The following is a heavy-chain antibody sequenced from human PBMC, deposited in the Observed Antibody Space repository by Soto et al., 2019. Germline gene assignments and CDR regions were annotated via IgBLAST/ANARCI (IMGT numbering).Heavy chain of an antibody. J-gene: IGHJ6*02. CDR1: GGSISSYY. CDR3: ARVYYYDSSGYYYPFYYGMDV. V-gene: IGHV4-59*01. Sequence: SETLSLTCTVSGGSISSYYWSWIRQPPGKGLEWIGYIYYSGSTNYNPSLKSRVTISVDTSKNQFSLKLSSVTAADTAVYYCARVYYYDSSGYYYPFYYGMDVWGQGTTVTVSS. D-gene: IGHD3-22*01. CDR2: IYYSGST.